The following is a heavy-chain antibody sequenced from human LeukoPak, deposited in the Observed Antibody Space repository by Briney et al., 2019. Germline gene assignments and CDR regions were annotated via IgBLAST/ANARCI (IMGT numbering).Heavy chain of an antibody. J-gene: IGHJ3*02. D-gene: IGHD3-22*01. CDR1: GGSFSGYY. Sequence: SETLSLTCAVYGGSFSGYYWGWIRQPPGKGLEWIGSIYYSGSTYYNPSLKSRVTISVDTSKNQFSLKLSSVTAADTAVYYCARSYYYDSPDAFDIWGQGTMVTVSS. V-gene: IGHV4-39*01. CDR3: ARSYYYDSPDAFDI. CDR2: IYYSGST.